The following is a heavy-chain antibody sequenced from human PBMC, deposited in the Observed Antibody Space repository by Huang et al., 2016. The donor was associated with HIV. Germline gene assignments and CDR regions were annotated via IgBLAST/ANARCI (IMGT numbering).Heavy chain of an antibody. CDR1: GGTFSRFA. Sequence: QVQVVQSGAEVKKPGSSVKVSCKASGGTFSRFAISWVRQAPGQGVEWMGRIIPSVGTTNYAQKFQGRVTITADEYTSTSYMEVSSLRSEDTAVYYCARDLNGDFDYWGQGTLVTVSS. CDR2: IIPSVGTT. D-gene: IGHD4-17*01. CDR3: ARDLNGDFDY. J-gene: IGHJ4*02. V-gene: IGHV1-69*18.